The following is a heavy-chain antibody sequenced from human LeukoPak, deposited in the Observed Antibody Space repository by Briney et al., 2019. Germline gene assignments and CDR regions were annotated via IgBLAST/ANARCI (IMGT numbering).Heavy chain of an antibody. J-gene: IGHJ4*02. CDR2: IYSGGST. V-gene: IGHV3-53*01. Sequence: PGGSLRLSCAASGFTVSSNYMSWVRQAPGKGLEWVSVIYSGGSTYYADSVKGRFTISRDNSKNTLYLQMNSLRAEDTAVYYCARETVASLQYYYDYWGQGTLVTVSS. CDR3: ARETVASLQYYYDY. D-gene: IGHD4-17*01. CDR1: GFTVSSNY.